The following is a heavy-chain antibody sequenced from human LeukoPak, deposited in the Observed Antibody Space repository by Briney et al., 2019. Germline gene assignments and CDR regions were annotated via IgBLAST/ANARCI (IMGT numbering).Heavy chain of an antibody. CDR3: ARVDGSVDY. D-gene: IGHD5-24*01. CDR1: GYTFTNYD. CDR2: MNPNSGNT. V-gene: IGHV1-8*03. J-gene: IGHJ4*02. Sequence: ASVKVSXKASGYTFTNYDINWVRQATGQGLEWMGWMNPNSGNTGNAQKFQGRVTITRNTSINTAYMELSSLRSEDTAVYYCARVDGSVDYWGQGTLVTVSS.